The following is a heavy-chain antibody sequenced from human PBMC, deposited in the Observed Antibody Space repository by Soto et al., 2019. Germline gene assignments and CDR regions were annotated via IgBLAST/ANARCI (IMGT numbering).Heavy chain of an antibody. V-gene: IGHV3-33*01. Sequence: GGSLRLSCAASGFTFSSYGMHWVRQAPGKGLEWVAVIWYDGSNKYYADSVKGRFTISRDNSKNTLYLQMNSLRAEDTAVYYCARGGHDFWSGYYIPGDYFDYWGQGTLVTVSS. CDR1: GFTFSSYG. D-gene: IGHD3-3*01. CDR2: IWYDGSNK. CDR3: ARGGHDFWSGYYIPGDYFDY. J-gene: IGHJ4*02.